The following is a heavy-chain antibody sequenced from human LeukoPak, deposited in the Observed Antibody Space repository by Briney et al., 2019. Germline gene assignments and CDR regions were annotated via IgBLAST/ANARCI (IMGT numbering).Heavy chain of an antibody. Sequence: SETLSLTCTVSGGSISSYYWGWIRQPPGKGLEWIGSIYYSGSTYYNPSLKSRVTISVDTSKNQFSLKLSSVTAADTAVYYCARDPFGYYYDSSGYLDYWGQGTLVTVSS. D-gene: IGHD3-22*01. V-gene: IGHV4-39*07. CDR3: ARDPFGYYYDSSGYLDY. CDR2: IYYSGST. CDR1: GGSISSYY. J-gene: IGHJ4*02.